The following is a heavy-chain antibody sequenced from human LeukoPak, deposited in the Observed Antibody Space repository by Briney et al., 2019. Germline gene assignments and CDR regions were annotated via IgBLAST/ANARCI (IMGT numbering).Heavy chain of an antibody. CDR3: ARGKGVDY. CDR1: GFTYIGYW. CDR2: IKQDGSET. J-gene: IGHJ4*02. Sequence: PGGSLRLSCAASGFTYIGYWMTWVRQAPGKGLEWVANIKQDGSETYYVDSVKGRFTISRDNARNSPYLQMNSPRAEDTAVYYCARGKGVDYWGQGILVTVSS. V-gene: IGHV3-7*01.